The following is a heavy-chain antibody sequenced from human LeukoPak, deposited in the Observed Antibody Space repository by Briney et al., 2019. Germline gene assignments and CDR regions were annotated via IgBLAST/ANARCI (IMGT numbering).Heavy chain of an antibody. CDR3: ARDRYSGYDSQKRFDY. Sequence: GESLKISCKASGYTFTSYYMHWVRQAPGQGLEWMGIINPSGGSTSYAQKFQGRVTMTRDMSTSTVYMERSSLRSDDTAVYYCARDRYSGYDSQKRFDYWGQGTLVTVSS. CDR2: INPSGGST. D-gene: IGHD5-12*01. CDR1: GYTFTSYY. V-gene: IGHV1-46*01. J-gene: IGHJ4*02.